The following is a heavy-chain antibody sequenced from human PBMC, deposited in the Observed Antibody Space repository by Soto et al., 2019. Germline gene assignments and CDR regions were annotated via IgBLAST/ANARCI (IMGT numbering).Heavy chain of an antibody. CDR3: GSVDPLFHDAFDI. V-gene: IGHV3-48*02. CDR1: GFTFSSYS. J-gene: IGHJ3*02. D-gene: IGHD3-9*01. Sequence: EVQLVESGGGLVQPGGSLRLSCAASGFTFSSYSMNWVRQAPGKGLVWVSCINSSSSTIYYADSVKGRFTISRDNAKKSLSQQMMSLRDEDAAVYYCGSVDPLFHDAFDIWGQGTMVTVSS. CDR2: INSSSSTI.